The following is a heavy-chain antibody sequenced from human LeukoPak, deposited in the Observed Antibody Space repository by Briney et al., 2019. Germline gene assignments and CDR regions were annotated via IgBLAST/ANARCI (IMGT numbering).Heavy chain of an antibody. Sequence: GESLRLSCAASGFTFSSYAMHWVRQAPGKGLEWVAVISYDGSNKYYADSVKGRFTISRDNSKNTLYLQMNSLRAEDTAVYYCARRLYSSGWYLHDAFDIWGQGTMVTVSS. J-gene: IGHJ3*02. D-gene: IGHD6-19*01. CDR2: ISYDGSNK. CDR1: GFTFSSYA. V-gene: IGHV3-30-3*01. CDR3: ARRLYSSGWYLHDAFDI.